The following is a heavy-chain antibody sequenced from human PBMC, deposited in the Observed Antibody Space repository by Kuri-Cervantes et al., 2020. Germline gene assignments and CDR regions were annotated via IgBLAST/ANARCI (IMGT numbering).Heavy chain of an antibody. CDR3: ARILSGYDQIDY. J-gene: IGHJ4*02. Sequence: ASVKVSCKTSRYIVEAYYFHCVRQAPGQGLEWMGIINPSGGSTSYAQKFQGRVTMTRDTSTSTVYMELSSLRSEDTAVYYCARILSGYDQIDYWGQGALVTVSS. CDR2: INPSGGST. V-gene: IGHV1-46*02. CDR1: RYIVEAYY. D-gene: IGHD3-22*01.